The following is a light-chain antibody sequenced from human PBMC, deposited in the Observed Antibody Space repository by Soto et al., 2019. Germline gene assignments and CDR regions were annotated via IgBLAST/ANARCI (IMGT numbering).Light chain of an antibody. V-gene: IGLV2-14*01. CDR2: EVS. J-gene: IGLJ2*01. CDR1: SSDVGGYNY. Sequence: QSVLTQPASLSGSPGPSITISCTGTSSDVGGYNYVSWYQQHPGKAPKLMIYEVSNRPSGVSNRFSGSKSGNTASLTISGLQAEDEADYYCSSDTSTSAVLFGGGTKVTVL. CDR3: SSDTSTSAVL.